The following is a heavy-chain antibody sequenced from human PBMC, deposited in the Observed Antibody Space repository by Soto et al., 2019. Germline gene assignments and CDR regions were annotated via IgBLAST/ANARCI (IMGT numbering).Heavy chain of an antibody. CDR3: ARGTPSPLIVRSSRGPWFDP. V-gene: IGHV4-59*08. Sequence: TLSLTCTVSGGSISSYYWSWIRQPPGKGLDWIGYMYYGGRTNYNPSLKSRVTISVDTSKMQVSLELSSVTAADTAVYFCARGTPSPLIVRSSRGPWFDPWGQGTLVTVSS. D-gene: IGHD2-15*01. J-gene: IGHJ5*02. CDR1: GGSISSYY. CDR2: MYYGGRT.